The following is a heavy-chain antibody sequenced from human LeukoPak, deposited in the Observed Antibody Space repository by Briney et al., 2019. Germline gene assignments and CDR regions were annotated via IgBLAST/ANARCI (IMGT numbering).Heavy chain of an antibody. CDR2: IIPIFGTA. CDR3: AAGGTDYYYYYCMDV. CDR1: GGTFSSYA. D-gene: IGHD3-16*01. Sequence: SVKVSCKASGGTFSSYAISWVRQAPGQGLEWMGGIIPIFGTANYAQKFQGRVTITADESTSTAYMELSSLRSEDTAVYYCAAGGTDYYYYYCMDVWGQGTTVTVSS. V-gene: IGHV1-69*01. J-gene: IGHJ6*02.